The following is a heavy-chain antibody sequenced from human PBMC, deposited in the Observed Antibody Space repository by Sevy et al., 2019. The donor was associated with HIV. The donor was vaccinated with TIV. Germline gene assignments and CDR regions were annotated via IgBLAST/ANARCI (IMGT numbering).Heavy chain of an antibody. CDR3: AKDYGALIQLWLPTDY. CDR2: ISYDGSNK. V-gene: IGHV3-30*18. Sequence: GGSLRLSCAGSGFTFSSYAMSWVRQAPGKGLEWVAVISYDGSNKYYADSVKGRFTISRDNSKNTLYLQMNSLRAEDTAVYYCAKDYGALIQLWLPTDYWGQGTLVTVSS. D-gene: IGHD5-18*01. J-gene: IGHJ4*02. CDR1: GFTFSSYA.